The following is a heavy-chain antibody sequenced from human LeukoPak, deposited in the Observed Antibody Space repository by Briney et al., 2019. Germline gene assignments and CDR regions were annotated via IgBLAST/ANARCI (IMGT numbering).Heavy chain of an antibody. CDR3: ARDSSSWQYYWYFDL. CDR2: IKQDGSEK. J-gene: IGHJ2*01. V-gene: IGHV3-7*01. CDR1: GFTFSSYW. D-gene: IGHD6-13*01. Sequence: GTSLRLSCAASGFTFSSYWMSWVRQAPGKGLEWVANIKQDGSEKYYVDSVKGRFTISRDNAKNSLYLQMNSLRAEDTAVYYCARDSSSWQYYWYFDLWGRGTLVTVSS.